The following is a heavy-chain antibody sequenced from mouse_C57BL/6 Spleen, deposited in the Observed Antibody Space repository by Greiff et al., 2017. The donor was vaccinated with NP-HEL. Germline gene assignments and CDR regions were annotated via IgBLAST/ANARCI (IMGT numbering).Heavy chain of an antibody. CDR1: GFNIKDDY. D-gene: IGHD1-1*01. V-gene: IGHV14-4*01. J-gene: IGHJ2*01. CDR3: TKATSFITTVLDY. CDR2: IDPENGDT. Sequence: EVQLQQSGAELVRPGASVKLSCTASGFNIKDDYMHWVKQRPEQGLEWIGWIDPENGDTEYASKFQGKATITADTSSNTAYLQLSSLTSEDTAVYYCTKATSFITTVLDYWGQGTTLTVSS.